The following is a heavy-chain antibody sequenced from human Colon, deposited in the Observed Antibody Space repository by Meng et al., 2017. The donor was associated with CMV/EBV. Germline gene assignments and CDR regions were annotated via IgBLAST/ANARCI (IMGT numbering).Heavy chain of an antibody. CDR3: ARDQYTAMVKDGMDV. V-gene: IGHV3-21*01. D-gene: IGHD5-18*01. CDR1: GFTFSSYP. Sequence: GESLKISCAASGFTFSSYPMYWVRQAPGKGLEWVASISSSSSYIYYADSLKGRFTISRDDARNSLFLLMNSLSVEDTAVYYCARDQYTAMVKDGMDVWGQGTTVTVSS. CDR2: ISSSSSYI. J-gene: IGHJ6*02.